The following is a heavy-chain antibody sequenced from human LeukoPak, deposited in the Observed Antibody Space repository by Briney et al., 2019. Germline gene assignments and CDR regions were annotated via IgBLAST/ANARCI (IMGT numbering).Heavy chain of an antibody. D-gene: IGHD5-24*01. CDR3: ARGDGYNPPFYYYYYIDV. CDR1: GGSISSYY. J-gene: IGHJ6*03. Sequence: PAETLSLTCTVSGGSISSYYWSWIRHPPGKGLEWISYIYYSGGSNYNPPLMSRITISVATSKNHFSLKLSSETAADTAVYYCARGDGYNPPFYYYYYIDVWCKGNTVTVSS. CDR2: IYYSGGS. V-gene: IGHV4-59*08.